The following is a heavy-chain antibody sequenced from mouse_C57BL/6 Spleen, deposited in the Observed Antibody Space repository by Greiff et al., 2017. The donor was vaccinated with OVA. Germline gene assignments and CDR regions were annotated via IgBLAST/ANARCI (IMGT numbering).Heavy chain of an antibody. J-gene: IGHJ1*03. Sequence: VQLQQSGPELVKPGASVKISCKASGYTFTDYYMNWVKQSHGKSLEWIGDINPNNGGTSYNQKFKGKATLTVDKSSSTAYMELRSLTSEDSAVYYCASYYGSSFHWYFDVWGTGTTVTVSS. CDR3: ASYYGSSFHWYFDV. D-gene: IGHD1-1*01. CDR1: GYTFTDYY. V-gene: IGHV1-26*01. CDR2: INPNNGGT.